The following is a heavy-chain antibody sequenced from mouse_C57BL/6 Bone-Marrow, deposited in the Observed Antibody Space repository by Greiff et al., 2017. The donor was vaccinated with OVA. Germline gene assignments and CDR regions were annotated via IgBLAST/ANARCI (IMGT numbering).Heavy chain of an antibody. V-gene: IGHV7-3*01. CDR2: IRNKANGYTT. CDR1: GFTFTDYY. D-gene: IGHD2-2*01. J-gene: IGHJ2*01. Sequence: EVKVVESGGGLVQPGGSLSLSCAASGFTFTDYYMSWVRQPPGKALEWLGFIRNKANGYTTEYSASVKGRFTISRDNSQSILYLQMDALRAEDSATYYCARSSIYYGYDYFDYWGQGTTLTVSS. CDR3: ARSSIYYGYDYFDY.